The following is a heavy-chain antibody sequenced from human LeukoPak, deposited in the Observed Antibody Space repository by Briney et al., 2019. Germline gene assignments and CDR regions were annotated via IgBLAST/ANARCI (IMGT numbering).Heavy chain of an antibody. CDR3: ARGCSGGSCYEPKFDP. V-gene: IGHV3-7*01. D-gene: IGHD2-15*01. CDR1: GFTFSSYW. Sequence: GGSLRLSCAASGFTFSSYWMSWVRQAPGKGLEWVANIKQDGSEKYYVDSVKGRFTISRDDAKNSLYLQMNSLRAEDTAVYYCARGCSGGSCYEPKFDPWGQGTLVTVSS. J-gene: IGHJ5*02. CDR2: IKQDGSEK.